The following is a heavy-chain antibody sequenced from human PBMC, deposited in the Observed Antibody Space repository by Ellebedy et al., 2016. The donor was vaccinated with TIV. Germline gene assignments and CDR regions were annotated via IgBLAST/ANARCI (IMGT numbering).Heavy chain of an antibody. Sequence: ASVKVSCXASGYTFTSYDINWVRQATGQGLEWMGWMNPNSGNTGYAQKFQGRVTMTRNTSISTAYMELSSLRSEDTAVYYCACRRRPAAGDDYWGQGTLVTVSS. J-gene: IGHJ4*02. CDR1: GYTFTSYD. CDR2: MNPNSGNT. CDR3: ACRRRPAAGDDY. V-gene: IGHV1-8*01. D-gene: IGHD7-27*01.